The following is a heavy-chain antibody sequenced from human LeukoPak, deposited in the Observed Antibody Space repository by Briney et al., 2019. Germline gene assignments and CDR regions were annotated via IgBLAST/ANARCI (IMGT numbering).Heavy chain of an antibody. V-gene: IGHV3-66*01. D-gene: IGHD3-22*01. CDR2: IYSGGST. J-gene: IGHJ4*02. CDR3: ARDPAYYDSSGRNLYYFDY. Sequence: PGGSLRLSCAASGFTVSSNYMSWVRQAPGKGLEWVSVIYSGGSTYYADSVKGRFTISRDNSKNTLYLQMNSLRAEDTAVYYCARDPAYYDSSGRNLYYFDYWGQGTLVTVSS. CDR1: GFTVSSNY.